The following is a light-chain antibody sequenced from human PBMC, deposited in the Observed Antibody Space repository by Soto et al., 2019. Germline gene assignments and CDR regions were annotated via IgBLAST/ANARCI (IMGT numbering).Light chain of an antibody. Sequence: QSVLTQPPSLSGAPGQTVTISCTGTRSNIGANYDVHWYQQRPGVASKTLIFGSFERPSGIPDRFSASRSDTSASLAIAGLQAEDEANYYCQSYDNKVHAWVFGEGTKLTVL. J-gene: IGLJ3*02. CDR1: RSNIGANYD. CDR2: GSF. V-gene: IGLV1-40*01. CDR3: QSYDNKVHAWV.